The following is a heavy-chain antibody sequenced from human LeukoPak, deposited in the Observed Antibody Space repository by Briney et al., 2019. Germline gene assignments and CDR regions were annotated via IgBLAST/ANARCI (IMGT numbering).Heavy chain of an antibody. CDR2: IWYDGSNK. V-gene: IGHV3-33*06. D-gene: IGHD5-18*01. CDR1: GFTFSSYG. CDR3: AKAGYSYGSYYFDY. Sequence: PGRSLRLSCAASGFTFSSYGMHWVRQAPGKGLEWVAVIWYDGSNKYYADSVKGRFTISRDNSKNTLYLQMNSLRAEDTAVYYCAKAGYSYGSYYFDYWGQGTLVTVSS. J-gene: IGHJ4*02.